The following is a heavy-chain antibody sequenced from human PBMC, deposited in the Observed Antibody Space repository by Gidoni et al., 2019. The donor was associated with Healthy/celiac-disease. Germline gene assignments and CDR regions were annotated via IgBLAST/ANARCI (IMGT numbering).Heavy chain of an antibody. Sequence: EVQLVESGGGLVQPGGSLRLSCAASGFTFSSYDMHWVRQATGKGLEWVSAIGTAGDTYYPGSVKGRFTISRENAKNSLYLQMNSLRAGDTAVYYCARGPAAGTTTFDYWGQGTLVTVSS. D-gene: IGHD6-13*01. V-gene: IGHV3-13*01. CDR3: ARGPAAGTTTFDY. CDR2: IGTAGDT. CDR1: GFTFSSYD. J-gene: IGHJ4*02.